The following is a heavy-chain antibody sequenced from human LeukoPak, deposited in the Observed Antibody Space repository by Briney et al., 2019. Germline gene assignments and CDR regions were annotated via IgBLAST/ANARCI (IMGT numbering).Heavy chain of an antibody. Sequence: GGSLRLSCAGSGFTFSSYWMSWVRQAPGKGLEWVANIKQDGSEKYYVDSVKGRFTISRDNAKNSLYLQMNSLRAEDTAVYYCAREGQSGYDYWGQGTLVTVSS. J-gene: IGHJ4*02. CDR2: IKQDGSEK. CDR1: GFTFSSYW. CDR3: AREGQSGYDY. D-gene: IGHD5-12*01. V-gene: IGHV3-7*01.